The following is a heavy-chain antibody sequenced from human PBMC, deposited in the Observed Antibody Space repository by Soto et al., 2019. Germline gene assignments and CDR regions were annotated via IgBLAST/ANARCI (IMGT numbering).Heavy chain of an antibody. CDR2: IYYSGST. CDR1: GGSISSSSYY. V-gene: IGHV4-39*01. J-gene: IGHJ4*02. Sequence: QLQLQESGPGLVKPSETLSLTCTVSGGSISSSSYYWGWIRQPPGKGLEWIGSIYYSGSTYYNPSLKSRVTISVDTSKNQFSLKLSSVTAADTAVYYCARHTSVDTPHFDYWGPGTLVTVSS. CDR3: ARHTSVDTPHFDY. D-gene: IGHD5-18*01.